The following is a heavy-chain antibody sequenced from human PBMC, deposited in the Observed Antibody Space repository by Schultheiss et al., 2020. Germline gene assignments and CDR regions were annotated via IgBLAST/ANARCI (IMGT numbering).Heavy chain of an antibody. J-gene: IGHJ4*02. Sequence: GGSLRLSCAASGFTFSVYDMHWVRQAPGKGLEWVAVIWHDGSNKYYADSVKGRFTISRDNSKNTLYLQMNSLRAEDTAVYYCARGGGYCYGDCYGIDYWGQGTLVTVSS. CDR2: IWHDGSNK. V-gene: IGHV3-33*01. D-gene: IGHD2-21*02. CDR1: GFTFSVYD. CDR3: ARGGGYCYGDCYGIDY.